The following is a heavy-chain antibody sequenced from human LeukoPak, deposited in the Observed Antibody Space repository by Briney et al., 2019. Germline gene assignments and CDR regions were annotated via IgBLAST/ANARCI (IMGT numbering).Heavy chain of an antibody. J-gene: IGHJ4*02. CDR1: GYTLTELS. CDR3: ATRSPHSGYDSFDY. CDR2: FDPEHGET. D-gene: IGHD5-12*01. V-gene: IGHV1-24*01. Sequence: GASVKVSFTVSGYTLTELSIHWVRQAPGRGLEWMGGFDPEHGETIYAQMIQGRVTMTEDTSADTAYIELTSLTSEDTAVYYCATRSPHSGYDSFDYWGQGTLVTVSS.